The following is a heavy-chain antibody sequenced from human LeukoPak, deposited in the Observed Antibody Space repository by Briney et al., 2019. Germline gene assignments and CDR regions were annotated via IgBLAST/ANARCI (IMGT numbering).Heavy chain of an antibody. V-gene: IGHV4-59*01. CDR3: ARIPVRSSSGYYYYYMGV. J-gene: IGHJ6*03. Sequence: SETLSLTCTVSGGSISSYYWSWIRHPPGKGLEWIGYIYYSGSTNYNPSLKSRVTISVDTSKNQFSLKLSSVTAADTAVYYCARIPVRSSSGYYYYYMGVWGKGTTVTVSS. CDR1: GGSISSYY. D-gene: IGHD6-6*01. CDR2: IYYSGST.